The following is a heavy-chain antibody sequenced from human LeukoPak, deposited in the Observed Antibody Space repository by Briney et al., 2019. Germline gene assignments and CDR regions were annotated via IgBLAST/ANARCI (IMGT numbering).Heavy chain of an antibody. V-gene: IGHV3-7*03. CDR3: ARASGSTTIPTKY. Sequence: GGSLRLSCAASGFAFSNYWMSWVRQAPGKGLGWVAIIKQDGSEKYYVDSVKGRFTISRDNAKNSLYLQMNSLRAEDTAVYYCARASGSTTIPTKYWGQGTLVTVSS. CDR2: IKQDGSEK. J-gene: IGHJ4*02. CDR1: GFAFSNYW. D-gene: IGHD1-26*01.